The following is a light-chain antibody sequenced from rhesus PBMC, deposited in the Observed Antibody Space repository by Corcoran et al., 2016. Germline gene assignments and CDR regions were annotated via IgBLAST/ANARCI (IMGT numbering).Light chain of an antibody. CDR2: YVA. CDR1: QGIRSY. V-gene: IGKV1-37*01. J-gene: IGKJ4*01. Sequence: DIQMTQSPSSLSASVGDTVTITCRARQGIRSYLAWYQQKPGKAPKPLIYYVANLESGVPSRVSGSGAGTEFTLTISSLQPEYFTAYYCQQYNRAPLTFGGVTKVEI. CDR3: QQYNRAPLT.